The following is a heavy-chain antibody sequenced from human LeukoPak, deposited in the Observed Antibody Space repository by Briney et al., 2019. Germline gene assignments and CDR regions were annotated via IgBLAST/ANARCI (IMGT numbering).Heavy chain of an antibody. J-gene: IGHJ3*02. Sequence: GGTLRLSCAASGFTFSSYWMSWVRQAPGKGLEWVANIKQDGSEKYYVDSVKGRFTISRDNAKNSLYLQMSSLRAEDTAVYYCARDHGDNDAFDIWGQGTMVTVSS. CDR3: ARDHGDNDAFDI. V-gene: IGHV3-7*01. D-gene: IGHD4-17*01. CDR1: GFTFSSYW. CDR2: IKQDGSEK.